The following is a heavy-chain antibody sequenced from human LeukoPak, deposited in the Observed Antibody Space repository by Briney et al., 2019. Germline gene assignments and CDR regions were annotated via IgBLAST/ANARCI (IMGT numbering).Heavy chain of an antibody. CDR3: ARVEYEVWLGAYVDY. Sequence: GGSLRLSCAASGFTFTSYCMHWVRQAPGQGLVWVSRINTDASNTTYADSVKGRFTISRDNAKNTPYLQMNSLRAEDTAVYYCARVEYEVWLGAYVDYWGQGTLVTVSS. V-gene: IGHV3-74*01. CDR1: GFTFTSYC. J-gene: IGHJ4*02. D-gene: IGHD5-18*01. CDR2: INTDASNT.